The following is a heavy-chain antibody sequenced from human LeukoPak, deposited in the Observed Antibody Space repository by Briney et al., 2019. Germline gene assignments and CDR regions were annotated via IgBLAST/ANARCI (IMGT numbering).Heavy chain of an antibody. Sequence: PSETLSLTCTVSGGSISSYYWSWIRQPPGKGLEWIGYIHFSGSTNYNPSLMSRVTISVDTSKNQFSLKLSSVTAADTAVYYCAREGYSSSSLHVWGQGTKVTVSS. CDR2: IHFSGST. D-gene: IGHD6-6*01. CDR1: GGSISSYY. CDR3: AREGYSSSSLHV. J-gene: IGHJ6*02. V-gene: IGHV4-59*01.